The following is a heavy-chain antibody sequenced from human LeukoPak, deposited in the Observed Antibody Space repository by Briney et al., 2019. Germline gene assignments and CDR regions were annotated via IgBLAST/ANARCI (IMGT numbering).Heavy chain of an antibody. CDR2: IYWDDDK. V-gene: IGHV2-5*02. CDR1: GFSLSTSGVG. J-gene: IGHJ4*02. CDR3: AHRGSNYALDY. Sequence: SGPTLAKPTQTLTLTCTFSGFSLSTSGVGVGWIRQPPGKALERLAVIYWDDDKRYSPSLDNRLTITKDTSKNQVVLTMTNMDPVDTATYYCAHRGSNYALDYWGQGTLVTVSS. D-gene: IGHD4-11*01.